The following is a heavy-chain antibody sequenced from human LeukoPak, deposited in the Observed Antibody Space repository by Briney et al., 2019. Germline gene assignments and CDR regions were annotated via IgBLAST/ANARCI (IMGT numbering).Heavy chain of an antibody. Sequence: GGSLRLSCAASGFTFRNSAMHWVRKAPGKGLEYVSGISSNGGNTYYGNSVKGRFTISRDNSKNTLYLQMGSLRPDDMAVYYCARWYNSLDVWGQGTTVTVSS. CDR2: ISSNGGNT. CDR3: ARWYNSLDV. D-gene: IGHD1-1*01. J-gene: IGHJ6*02. V-gene: IGHV3-64*01. CDR1: GFTFRNSA.